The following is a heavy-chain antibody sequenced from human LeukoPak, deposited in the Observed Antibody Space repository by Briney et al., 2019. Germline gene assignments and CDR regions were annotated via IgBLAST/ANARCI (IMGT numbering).Heavy chain of an antibody. V-gene: IGHV4-61*01. CDR2: IDYSGST. D-gene: IGHD2-15*01. Sequence: SETLSLTCTVSGGSVSSGSYYWSWIRQPPGKGLEWIGYIDYSGSTNYNPSLKSRVTISVDTSKNQFSLKLSSVTAADTAVYYCVTYCSGGSCYSADAFDIWGQGTMVTVSS. CDR3: VTYCSGGSCYSADAFDI. CDR1: GGSVSSGSYY. J-gene: IGHJ3*02.